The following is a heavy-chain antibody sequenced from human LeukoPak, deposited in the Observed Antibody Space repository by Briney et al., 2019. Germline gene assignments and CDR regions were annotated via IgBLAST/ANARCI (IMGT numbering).Heavy chain of an antibody. D-gene: IGHD3-22*01. Sequence: GGSLRLSCAASGFTFSSYWMHWVRQAPGKGLVWVSRINSDGSSTSYADSVKGRFTISRDNAKNTLYLQMNSLRAEDTAVYYCAKDPLDYYDSSGYQMGGHWGQGTLVTVSS. CDR2: INSDGSST. CDR1: GFTFSSYW. J-gene: IGHJ4*02. V-gene: IGHV3-74*01. CDR3: AKDPLDYYDSSGYQMGGH.